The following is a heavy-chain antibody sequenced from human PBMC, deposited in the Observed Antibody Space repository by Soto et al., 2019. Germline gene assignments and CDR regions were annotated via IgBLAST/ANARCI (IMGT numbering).Heavy chain of an antibody. CDR1: AGSISSGDYY. D-gene: IGHD2-2*01. V-gene: IGHV4-30-4*01. Sequence: SETLSLTCTVSAGSISSGDYYWSWIRHPPGKGLEWIGYIYYSGSTYYNPSLKSRVTISVDTSKNQCSLKLSSVTAADTAVYYCARATRRGWFDPWGQGTLVTVSS. CDR3: ARATRRGWFDP. CDR2: IYYSGST. J-gene: IGHJ5*02.